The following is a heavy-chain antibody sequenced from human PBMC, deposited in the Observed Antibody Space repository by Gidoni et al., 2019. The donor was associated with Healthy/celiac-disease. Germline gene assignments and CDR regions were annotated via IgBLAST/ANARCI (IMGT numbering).Heavy chain of an antibody. V-gene: IGHV3-23*01. J-gene: IGHJ4*02. CDR2: ISGSGGST. Sequence: EVQLLESGGGLVQPGGSLRRSCAASGFTFSSYAMSWVRQAPGKGLEWVSAISGSGGSTYYADSVKGRFTISRDNSKNTLYLQMNSLRAEDTAVYYCAKDGRVGPAPDYWGQGTLVTVSS. CDR1: GFTFSSYA. CDR3: AKDGRVGPAPDY.